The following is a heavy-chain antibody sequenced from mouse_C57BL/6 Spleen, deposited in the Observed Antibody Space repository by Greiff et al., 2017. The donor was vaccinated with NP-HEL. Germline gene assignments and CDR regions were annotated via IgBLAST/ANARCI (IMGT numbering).Heavy chain of an antibody. D-gene: IGHD2-1*01. CDR1: GYTFTDYY. CDR2: INPYNGGT. CDR3: ARRGNYLYAMDY. V-gene: IGHV1-19*01. J-gene: IGHJ4*01. Sequence: VQLKQSGPVLVKPGASVKMSCKASGYTFTDYYMNWVKQSHGKSLEWIGVINPYNGGTSYNQKFKGKATLTVDKSSSTAYMELNSLTSEDSAVYYCARRGNYLYAMDYWGQGTSVTVSS.